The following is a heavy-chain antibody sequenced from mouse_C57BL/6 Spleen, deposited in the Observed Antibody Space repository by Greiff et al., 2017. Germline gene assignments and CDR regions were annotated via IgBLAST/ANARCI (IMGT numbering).Heavy chain of an antibody. J-gene: IGHJ2*01. CDR1: GFTFSSYG. V-gene: IGHV5-6*02. D-gene: IGHD2-4*01. CDR2: ISSGGSYT. Sequence: EVKLMESGGDLVKPGGSLKLSCAASGFTFSSYGMSWVRQTPDKRLEWVATISSGGSYTYYPDSVKGRFTISRDNAKNTLYLQMSSLKSEDTAMYYCARRDYDAVYFDYWGQGTTLTVSS. CDR3: ARRDYDAVYFDY.